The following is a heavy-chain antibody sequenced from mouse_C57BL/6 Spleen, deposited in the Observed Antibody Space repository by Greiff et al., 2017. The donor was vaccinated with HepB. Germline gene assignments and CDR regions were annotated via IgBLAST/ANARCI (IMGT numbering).Heavy chain of an antibody. V-gene: IGHV5-6*01. CDR1: GFTFSSYG. D-gene: IGHD4-1*02. Sequence: EVQRVESGGDLVKPGGSLKLSCAASGFTFSSYGMSWVRQTPDKRLEWVATISSGGSYTYYPDSVKGRFTISRDNAKNTLYLQMSSLKSEDTAMYYCARLSTGTVYYFDYWGQGTTLTVSS. CDR2: ISSGGSYT. J-gene: IGHJ2*01. CDR3: ARLSTGTVYYFDY.